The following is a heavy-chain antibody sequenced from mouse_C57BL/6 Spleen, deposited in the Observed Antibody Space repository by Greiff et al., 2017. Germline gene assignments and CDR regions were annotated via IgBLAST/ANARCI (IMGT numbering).Heavy chain of an antibody. CDR3: ARRVDGYYFAY. D-gene: IGHD2-3*01. J-gene: IGHJ3*01. Sequence: QVQLQQSGAELARPGASVKMSCKASGYTFTSYTMHWVKQRPGQGLEWIGYINPSSGYTKYNQKFKDKATLTEDKSSSTAYMQLSSLTSEDSAVYYCARRVDGYYFAYWGQGTLVTVSA. CDR1: GYTFTSYT. V-gene: IGHV1-4*01. CDR2: INPSSGYT.